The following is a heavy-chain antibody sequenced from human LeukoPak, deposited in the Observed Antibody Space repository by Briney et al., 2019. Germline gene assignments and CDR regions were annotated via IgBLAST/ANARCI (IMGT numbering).Heavy chain of an antibody. V-gene: IGHV4-34*01. J-gene: IGHJ4*02. D-gene: IGHD4-23*01. Sequence: SETLSLTCDVYGGSFSAYYWSWIRQPPGKGLEWIGEINHSGSTDYNPSLKSRVTISLDTSKNQFSLKLRSVTAADTAVYYCGRGPRNDYGGNDIDYWGQGTLVTVSS. CDR1: GGSFSAYY. CDR2: INHSGST. CDR3: GRGPRNDYGGNDIDY.